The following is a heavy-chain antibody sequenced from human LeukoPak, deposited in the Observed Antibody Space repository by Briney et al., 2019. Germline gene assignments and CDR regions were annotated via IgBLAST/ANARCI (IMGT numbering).Heavy chain of an antibody. CDR2: IYYSGST. Sequence: SETLSLTCTVSGGSINSYYWSWIRQPAGKGLEWIEHIYYSGSTNYNPSLKSRVTISVDTSKNQFSLKLSSVTAADTAVYYCARVYYSNSYDYWYFDLWGRGTLVTVSS. D-gene: IGHD6-13*01. CDR3: ARVYYSNSYDYWYFDL. CDR1: GGSINSYY. V-gene: IGHV4-59*01. J-gene: IGHJ2*01.